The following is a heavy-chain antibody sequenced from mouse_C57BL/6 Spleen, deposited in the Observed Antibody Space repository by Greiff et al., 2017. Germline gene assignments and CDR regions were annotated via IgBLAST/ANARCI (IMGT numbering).Heavy chain of an antibody. Sequence: QVQLQQPGAELVKPGASVKLSCKASGYTFTSYWMHWVKQRPGQGLEWIGMIHPNSGSTNYNEKFKSKATLTVDKSSSTAYMQLSSLTSEDAAVYYCARWGVTTRDYWGQGTTLTVSS. J-gene: IGHJ2*01. CDR3: ARWGVTTRDY. V-gene: IGHV1-64*01. D-gene: IGHD2-2*01. CDR1: GYTFTSYW. CDR2: IHPNSGST.